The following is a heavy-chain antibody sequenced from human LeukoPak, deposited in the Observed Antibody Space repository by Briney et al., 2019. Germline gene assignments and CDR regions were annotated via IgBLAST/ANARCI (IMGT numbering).Heavy chain of an antibody. CDR2: IGPSGRST. J-gene: IGHJ4*02. D-gene: IGHD3-10*01. Sequence: GGSLTLSCAASGFTFRTYAMTWVRQAPGKGLEWVSAIGPSGRSTYYADSVRGRFTISRDNSKNTLYLQMNSLRAEDTAIYYCAKDPMVRGATYDYWGQGTLVTVSS. CDR1: GFTFRTYA. CDR3: AKDPMVRGATYDY. V-gene: IGHV3-23*01.